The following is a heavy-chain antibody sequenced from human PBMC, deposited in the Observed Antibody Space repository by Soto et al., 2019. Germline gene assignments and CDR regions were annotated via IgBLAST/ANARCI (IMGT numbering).Heavy chain of an antibody. CDR3: ARGRIAARPDYYYYGMDV. Sequence: QVQLQQWGAGLLKPSETLSLTCAVYGGSFSGYYWSWIRQPPGKGLEWIGEINHSGGTNYNPSLKSQVTISVDTSKNQFSRKLSSVTAADTAVYYWARGRIAARPDYYYYGMDVWGQGTTVTVSS. V-gene: IGHV4-34*01. D-gene: IGHD6-6*01. J-gene: IGHJ6*02. CDR1: GGSFSGYY. CDR2: INHSGGT.